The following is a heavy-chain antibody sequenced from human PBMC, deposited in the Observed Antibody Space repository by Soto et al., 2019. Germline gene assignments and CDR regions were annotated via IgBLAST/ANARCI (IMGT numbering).Heavy chain of an antibody. J-gene: IGHJ4*01. Sequence: GGSLRLSCVASGFTFSSYGMNWVRQAPGRGLEWVSFISGSSTYIYYADSVKGRFTVSRDISKKMLFLHMNGLRGEDTGTYYCAKGAARYLDYWGRGTLVTVSS. CDR2: ISGSSTYI. CDR1: GFTFSSYG. V-gene: IGHV3-21*04. CDR3: AKGAARYLDY. D-gene: IGHD1-26*01.